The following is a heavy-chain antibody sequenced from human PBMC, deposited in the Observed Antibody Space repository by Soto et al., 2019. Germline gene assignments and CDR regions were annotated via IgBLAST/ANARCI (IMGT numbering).Heavy chain of an antibody. Sequence: QVQLVQSGAEVKKPGASVKVSCKASGYTFSGYYMHWVRQAPGQGLEWMGWIIPNSGGTNYAQEFQGRVTMTRDTSITTAFMELSRLTSADTAVYYCARDRAVRYFDWLTSDAFDIWGQGTMVTVSS. D-gene: IGHD3-9*01. J-gene: IGHJ3*02. CDR2: IIPNSGGT. CDR1: GYTFSGYY. CDR3: ARDRAVRYFDWLTSDAFDI. V-gene: IGHV1-2*02.